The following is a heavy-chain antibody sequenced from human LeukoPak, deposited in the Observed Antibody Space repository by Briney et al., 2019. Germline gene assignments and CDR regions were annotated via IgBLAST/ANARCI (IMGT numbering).Heavy chain of an antibody. CDR1: GLTFSTYS. CDR3: AKDVAPVSGWDLDY. CDR2: IYNSGAKI. V-gene: IGHV3-23*01. J-gene: IGHJ4*02. D-gene: IGHD6-19*01. Sequence: GGSLRLSCAVFGLTFSTYSMTWVRQGDGKGLEWVSCIYNSGAKIFYADSVRGRFTISRDNSKNMLYLQMNSLRVEDTAVYYCAKDVAPVSGWDLDYWGQGTLVTVSS.